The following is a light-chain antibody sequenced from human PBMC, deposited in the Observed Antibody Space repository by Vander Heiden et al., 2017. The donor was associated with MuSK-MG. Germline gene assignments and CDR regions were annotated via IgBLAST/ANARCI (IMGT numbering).Light chain of an antibody. J-gene: IGKJ5*01. CDR1: QSVLYSSNNNNY. V-gene: IGKV4-1*01. Sequence: DIVMTQSPASLAVSLGDRATINCKSSQSVLYSSNNNNYLAWYQQKPGQPPKLLIYGASSRESGVPERFSGSGSGTDFTLTISSLQAEDLAAYYCQQYYSTPITFGQGTRLEIK. CDR3: QQYYSTPIT. CDR2: GAS.